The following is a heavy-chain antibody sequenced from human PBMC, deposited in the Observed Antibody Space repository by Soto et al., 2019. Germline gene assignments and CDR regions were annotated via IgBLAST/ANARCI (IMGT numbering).Heavy chain of an antibody. CDR2: INDGGGTT. CDR3: ARSTSGRYRFDY. Sequence: GGSLRLSCAASGFTFNSHAMSWVRQAPGKGLEWVSGINDGGGTTYYADAVRGRFTISRDSSKDTLFLHLNNLRAEDTAIYYCARSTSGRYRFDYWGQGTQVTVSS. J-gene: IGHJ4*02. V-gene: IGHV3-23*01. CDR1: GFTFNSHA. D-gene: IGHD6-19*01.